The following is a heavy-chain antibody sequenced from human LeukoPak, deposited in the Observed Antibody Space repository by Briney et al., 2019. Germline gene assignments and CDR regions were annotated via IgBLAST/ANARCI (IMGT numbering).Heavy chain of an antibody. J-gene: IGHJ6*02. CDR1: GFTFSSYA. CDR3: ARVSQTQTYYYYGMDV. D-gene: IGHD5/OR15-5a*01. V-gene: IGHV3-30*04. Sequence: PGGSLRRSCAASGFTFSSYAMHWVRKAPGKGLEWVAVISYDGSNKYYADSVKGRFTISRDNSKNTLYLQMNSLRAEDTAVYYCARVSQTQTYYYYGMDVWGQGTTVTVSS. CDR2: ISYDGSNK.